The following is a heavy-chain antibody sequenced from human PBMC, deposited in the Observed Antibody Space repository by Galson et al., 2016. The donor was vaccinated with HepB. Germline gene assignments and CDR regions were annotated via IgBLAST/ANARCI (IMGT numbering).Heavy chain of an antibody. D-gene: IGHD6-13*01. CDR3: ARGQRYSSSWYTSIYYYYGMDV. V-gene: IGHV4-34*01. J-gene: IGHJ6*02. Sequence: SETLSLTCAVYGGSFSGYYWSWIRQPPGKGLEWIGEINHRGSSNYNPSLKSRVTISVDTSKKQFSLKLSSVTAADTAVYYCARGQRYSSSWYTSIYYYYGMDVWGQGTTVTVSS. CDR1: GGSFSGYY. CDR2: INHRGSS.